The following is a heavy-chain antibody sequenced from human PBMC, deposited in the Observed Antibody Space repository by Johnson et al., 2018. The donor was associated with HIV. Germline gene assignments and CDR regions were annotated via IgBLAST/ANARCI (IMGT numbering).Heavy chain of an antibody. J-gene: IGHJ3*02. V-gene: IGHV3-66*01. CDR3: ARACRDGYTCDVYDI. Sequence: VQVVESGGGLVQPGGSLRLSCAASGLTVSGNYMTWLRQAPGGGLEWVSVLFSGGTTYYADSVNGRFTISRDNARNTLYLQMNRLRAEDTAVYHCARACRDGYTCDVYDIWGQGTMVTVSS. CDR1: GLTVSGNY. CDR2: LFSGGTT. D-gene: IGHD5-24*01.